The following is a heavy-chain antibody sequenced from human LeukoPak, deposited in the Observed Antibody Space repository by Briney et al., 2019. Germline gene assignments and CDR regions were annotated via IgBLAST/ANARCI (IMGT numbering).Heavy chain of an antibody. D-gene: IGHD3-9*01. CDR2: IKSKTDGGTT. Sequence: GGSLRLSCVASGFILSNYAVSWVRQAPGKGLEWVGRIKSKTDGGTTDYAAPVKGRFTIPRDDSKNTLYLQMNSLKTEDTAVYYCTTDPYDILTGYDSPDLLIDYWGQGTLVTVSS. J-gene: IGHJ4*02. CDR1: GFILSNYA. CDR3: TTDPYDILTGYDSPDLLIDY. V-gene: IGHV3-15*01.